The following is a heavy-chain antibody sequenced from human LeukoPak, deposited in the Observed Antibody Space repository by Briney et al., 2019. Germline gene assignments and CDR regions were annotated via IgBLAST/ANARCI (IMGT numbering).Heavy chain of an antibody. CDR3: AADDVSRFDY. J-gene: IGHJ4*02. Sequence: GGSLRLSCAASGFTFSNYGMHWVRQAPGKGLEWVAIIWSDGNNKYYSDSVKGRFTTSRDNSKNTLYLQMNSLRAEDTAVYYCAADDVSRFDYWGQGNLVTVSS. V-gene: IGHV3-33*01. CDR1: GFTFSNYG. CDR2: IWSDGNNK.